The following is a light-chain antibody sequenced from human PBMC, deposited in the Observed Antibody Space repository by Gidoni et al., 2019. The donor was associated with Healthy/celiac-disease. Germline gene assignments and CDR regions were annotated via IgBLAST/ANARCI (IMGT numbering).Light chain of an antibody. CDR3: SSYTSSSTLV. CDR1: SSDVGGYNY. CDR2: EVS. V-gene: IGLV2-14*01. J-gene: IGLJ1*01. Sequence: SALTQPASVSGSPGQSITISCTGTSSDVGGYNYVSGYQQHPGKAPKLMLYEVSNRPSGVSNRFSGSKSGNTASLTISGLQAEDEADYYCSSYTSSSTLVFGTGTKVTVL.